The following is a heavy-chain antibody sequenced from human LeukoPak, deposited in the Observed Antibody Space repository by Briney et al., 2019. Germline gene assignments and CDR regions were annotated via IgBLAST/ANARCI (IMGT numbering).Heavy chain of an antibody. D-gene: IGHD6-19*01. CDR1: GFTFSKYW. CDR3: ATKQWLAPPPDS. Sequence: GGSLRLSCAASGFTFSKYWMLWVRQAPGKGLESVSRINTDGTVTTYADSVKGRFTVSRDNADNTMFLQMKSVRDEDTAVYYCATKQWLAPPPDSWGQGTPVTVSS. CDR2: INTDGTVT. V-gene: IGHV3-74*01. J-gene: IGHJ4*02.